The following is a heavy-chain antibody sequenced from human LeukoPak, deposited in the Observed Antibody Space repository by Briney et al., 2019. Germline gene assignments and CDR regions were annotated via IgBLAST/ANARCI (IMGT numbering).Heavy chain of an antibody. CDR3: AHLWFGESPNDY. D-gene: IGHD3-10*01. J-gene: IGHJ4*02. Sequence: GGSLRLSCAASGFTFSSYAMHWVRQAPGKGLEWVAVIWYDGSNKYYADSVKGRFTISRDNSKNTLYLQMNSLRAEDTAVYYCAHLWFGESPNDYWGQGTLVTVSS. V-gene: IGHV3-33*03. CDR1: GFTFSSYA. CDR2: IWYDGSNK.